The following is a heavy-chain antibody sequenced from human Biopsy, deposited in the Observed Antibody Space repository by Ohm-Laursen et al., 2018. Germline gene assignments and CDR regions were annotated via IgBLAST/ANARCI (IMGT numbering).Heavy chain of an antibody. CDR1: GFTFSDYA. CDR3: AKGGYCTTSSCYMDLDY. CDR2: ISGSGGNT. Sequence: SLRLSCAASGFTFSDYAMNWVRQAPGKGLEWVSTISGSGGNTYYADSVRGRFTVSRDGSKSTLYLQTSSLSAEDTAFYYCAKGGYCTTSSCYMDLDYWGQGTLVTVS. J-gene: IGHJ4*02. D-gene: IGHD2-2*02. V-gene: IGHV3-23*01.